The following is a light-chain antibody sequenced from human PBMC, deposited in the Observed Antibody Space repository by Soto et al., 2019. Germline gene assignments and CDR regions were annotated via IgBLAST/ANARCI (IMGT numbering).Light chain of an antibody. Sequence: DIPVTQSPSSLSASVGDRVTITCRARQFIDDFLNWFQQRPGKAPKLLIYAASSLQSGVPSRFSGSASGTDFTLTITNLQPEDFATYYCQQSYSTPRTFGQGTKVEIK. J-gene: IGKJ1*01. CDR3: QQSYSTPRT. V-gene: IGKV1-39*01. CDR1: QFIDDF. CDR2: AAS.